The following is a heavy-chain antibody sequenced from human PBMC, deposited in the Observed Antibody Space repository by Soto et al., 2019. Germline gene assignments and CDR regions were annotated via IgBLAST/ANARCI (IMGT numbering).Heavy chain of an antibody. CDR1: GYSFTSYW. D-gene: IGHD2-15*01. J-gene: IGHJ6*02. CDR3: ARHGLYCSGGSCNPYYYYYGMDV. CDR2: IDPSDSYT. Sequence: GESLKISCKGSGYSFTSYWTSWVRQMPGKGLEWMGRIDPSDSYTNYSPSFQGHVTISADKSISTAYLQWSSLKASDTAMYYCARHGLYCSGGSCNPYYYYYGMDVWGQGTTVTVSS. V-gene: IGHV5-10-1*01.